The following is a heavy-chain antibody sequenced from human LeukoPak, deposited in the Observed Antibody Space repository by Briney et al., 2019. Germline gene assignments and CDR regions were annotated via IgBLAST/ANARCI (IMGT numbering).Heavy chain of an antibody. V-gene: IGHV3-21*01. D-gene: IGHD3-22*01. CDR3: ARVPRLDYYDSSGYNPYYYYGMDV. CDR2: ITGSGGTI. J-gene: IGHJ6*02. CDR1: GFTFSSYV. Sequence: PGGSLRLSCAASGFTFSSYVMNWVRQAPGKGLEWVAPITGSGGTIYYADSVKGRFTISRDNAKNSLYLQMNSLRAEDTAVYYCARVPRLDYYDSSGYNPYYYYGMDVWGQGTTVTVSS.